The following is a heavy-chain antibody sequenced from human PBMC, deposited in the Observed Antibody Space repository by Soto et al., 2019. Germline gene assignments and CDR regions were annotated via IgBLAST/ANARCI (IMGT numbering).Heavy chain of an antibody. CDR3: ARVSYPYYYDSSGAFDI. J-gene: IGHJ3*02. CDR2: INAGNGNT. D-gene: IGHD3-22*01. V-gene: IGHV1-3*01. CDR1: GYTFTTYA. Sequence: ASVKVSFKASGYTFTTYAMHWVRQAPGQRLEWMGWINAGNGNTKYSQKFQGRVTITRDTSASTAYMELSSLKSEDTAVYYCARVSYPYYYDSSGAFDIWGQGTMVTVSS.